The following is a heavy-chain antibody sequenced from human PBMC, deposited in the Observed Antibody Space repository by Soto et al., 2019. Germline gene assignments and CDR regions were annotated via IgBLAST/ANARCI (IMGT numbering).Heavy chain of an antibody. Sequence: GGSLRLSCAASGFTVSSNYMSWVRQAPGKGLEWVSVIYSGGSTYYADSVKGRFTISRDNSKNTLYLQMNSLRAEDTAVYYCARDSAFYGMDVWGQGTTVTVSS. CDR3: ARDSAFYGMDV. V-gene: IGHV3-53*01. CDR2: IYSGGST. CDR1: GFTVSSNY. J-gene: IGHJ6*02.